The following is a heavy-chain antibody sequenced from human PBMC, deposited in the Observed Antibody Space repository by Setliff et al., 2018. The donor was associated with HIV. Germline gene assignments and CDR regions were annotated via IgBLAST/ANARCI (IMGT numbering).Heavy chain of an antibody. D-gene: IGHD3-10*01. Sequence: GGSLRLSCAVSGFSFSDYFMTWIRQAPGKGLEWVSYISGSGGVMAYADSVKGRFTISRDNVKNSMYLQMNSLRVEDTATYYCARARGSVGYYGSGTMYHMDVWGKGTTVTVSS. CDR1: GFSFSDYF. J-gene: IGHJ6*03. V-gene: IGHV3-11*01. CDR3: ARARGSVGYYGSGTMYHMDV. CDR2: ISGSGGVM.